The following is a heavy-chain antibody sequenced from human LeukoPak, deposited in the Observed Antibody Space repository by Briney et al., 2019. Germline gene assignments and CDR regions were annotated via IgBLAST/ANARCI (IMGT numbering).Heavy chain of an antibody. CDR3: ARGRKQWLALFDY. V-gene: IGHV4-4*07. D-gene: IGHD6-19*01. J-gene: IGHJ4*02. CDR1: GDSISSYH. Sequence: SETLSLTCSVSGDSISSYHWSWIRQPARKGLEWIGRIYRSETPNYNPSLKNRVTMSIDTSKNEFSLKLKSVTAADTAVYYCARGRKQWLALFDYWGQGTLVTVSS. CDR2: IYRSETP.